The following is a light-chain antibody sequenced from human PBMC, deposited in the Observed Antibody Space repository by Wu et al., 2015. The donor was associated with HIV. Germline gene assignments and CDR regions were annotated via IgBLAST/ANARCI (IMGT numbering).Light chain of an antibody. CDR2: ASS. Sequence: EIVLTQSPATLSLSPGERATLSCRASRSVNSLLAWYQHKPGQAPRLLIYASSQKATDIPARFSGRGSGTDFTLTISSLEPEDFAVYYCQQHSNWPLTFGQGTRLEIK. J-gene: IGKJ5*01. V-gene: IGKV3-11*01. CDR3: QQHSNWPLT. CDR1: RSVNSL.